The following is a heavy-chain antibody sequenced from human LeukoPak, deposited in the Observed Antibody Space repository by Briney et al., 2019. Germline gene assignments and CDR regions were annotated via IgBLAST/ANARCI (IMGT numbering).Heavy chain of an antibody. CDR2: INPNSDYT. J-gene: IGHJ4*02. CDR3: AAAPGDY. D-gene: IGHD2-15*01. CDR1: GYTFTDYY. Sequence: EASVRVSCKASGYTFTDYYIHWVRQAPGQGLEWMGWINPNSDYTFYAQKFQGRVTLTRDTSISTVYMELTTLTSDDTALYYCAAAPGDYWGQGTLVSVSA. V-gene: IGHV1-2*02.